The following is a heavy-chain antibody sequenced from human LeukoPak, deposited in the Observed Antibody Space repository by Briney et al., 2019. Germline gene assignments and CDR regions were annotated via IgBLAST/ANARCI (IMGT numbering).Heavy chain of an antibody. CDR1: GYTFTNFG. J-gene: IGHJ4*02. V-gene: IGHV1-69*13. D-gene: IGHD3-22*01. CDR3: AREPRSYYDSSGYLDY. CDR2: IIPIFGTA. Sequence: SVKVSCKASGYTFTNFGISWVRQAPGQGLEWMGGIIPIFGTANYAQKFQGRVTITADESTSTAYMELSSLRSEDTAVHYCAREPRSYYDSSGYLDYWGQGTLVTVSS.